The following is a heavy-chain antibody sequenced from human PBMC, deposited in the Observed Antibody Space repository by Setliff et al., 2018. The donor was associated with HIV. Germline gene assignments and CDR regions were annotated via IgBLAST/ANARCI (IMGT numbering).Heavy chain of an antibody. CDR2: ISHSGTT. D-gene: IGHD6-13*01. J-gene: IGHJ4*02. Sequence: PSETLSLTCTVSGDSINSYYWTWTRQPPGKGLEWIGEISHSGTTNYNPSLKSRLTILVDTSKKQFSVKLSSVTAADTAVYYCARGGTAAAGYLDNWGQGTPVTVSS. CDR1: GDSINSYY. CDR3: ARGGTAAAGYLDN. V-gene: IGHV4-34*01.